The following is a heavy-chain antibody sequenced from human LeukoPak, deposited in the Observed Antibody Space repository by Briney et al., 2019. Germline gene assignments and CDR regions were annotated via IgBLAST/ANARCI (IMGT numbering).Heavy chain of an antibody. J-gene: IGHJ3*02. V-gene: IGHV4-34*01. CDR1: GGSFSGYY. D-gene: IGHD3-22*01. Sequence: PSETLSLTCAVYGGSFSGYYWSWIRQPPGKGLEWIGEINHSGSTNYNPSLKSRVTISVDTSKNQFSLKLSSVTAADTAVYYCVGSSDYYDSSGYLPDAFDIWGQGTMATVSS. CDR2: INHSGST. CDR3: VGSSDYYDSSGYLPDAFDI.